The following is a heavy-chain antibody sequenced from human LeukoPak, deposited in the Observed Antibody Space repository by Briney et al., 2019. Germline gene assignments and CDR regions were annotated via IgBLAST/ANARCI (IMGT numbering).Heavy chain of an antibody. J-gene: IGHJ5*02. CDR1: GGSISSYY. Sequence: SETLSLTCTVSGGSISSYYWSWIRQPPRKGLEWIGYIYYSGSTNYNPSLKSRVTISVDTSKNQFSLKLSSVTAADTAVYYCARDPWFDPWGQGTLVTVSS. CDR3: ARDPWFDP. CDR2: IYYSGST. V-gene: IGHV4-59*01.